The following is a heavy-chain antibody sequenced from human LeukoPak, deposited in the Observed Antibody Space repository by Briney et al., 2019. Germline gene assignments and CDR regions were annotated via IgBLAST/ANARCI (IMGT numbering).Heavy chain of an antibody. CDR1: GGSISGRY. CDR2: WRYDGSP. CDR3: VVTQKWLAFDY. V-gene: IGHV4-59*08. Sequence: PSETLPLTCAVSGGSISGRYWSWIRQPPGKGLEWIANWRYDGSPNYTPSLESRATISLDTSKNQFSLRLTSVTAADTAVYYCVVTQKWLAFDYWGLGILVTVSS. D-gene: IGHD6-19*01. J-gene: IGHJ4*02.